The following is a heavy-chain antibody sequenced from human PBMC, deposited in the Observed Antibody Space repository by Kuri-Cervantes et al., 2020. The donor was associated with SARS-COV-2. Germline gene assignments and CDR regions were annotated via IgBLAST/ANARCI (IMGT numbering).Heavy chain of an antibody. CDR2: IRYDGSNK. Sequence: GESLKISCAASGFTFSSYGMHWVRQAPGKGLEWVAFIRYDGSNKYYADSVKGRFTISRDNSKNTLYLQMNSLRAEDTAVYYCARAMGGSWSQMPHFDTWGQGTLVTVSS. V-gene: IGHV3-30*02. CDR1: GFTFSSYG. D-gene: IGHD6-13*01. CDR3: ARAMGGSWSQMPHFDT. J-gene: IGHJ4*02.